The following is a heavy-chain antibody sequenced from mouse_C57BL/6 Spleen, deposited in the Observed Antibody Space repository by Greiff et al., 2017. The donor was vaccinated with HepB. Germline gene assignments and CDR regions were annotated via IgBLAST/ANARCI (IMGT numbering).Heavy chain of an antibody. J-gene: IGHJ2*01. CDR2: IWRGGST. CDR3: ASGGDYYGSSRFDY. V-gene: IGHV2-5*01. CDR1: GFSLTSYG. Sequence: QVQLQQSGPGLVQPSQSLSITCTVSGFSLTSYGVHWVRQSPGKGLEWLGVIWRGGSTDYNAAFMSRLSITKDNSKSQVFFKMNSLQADDTAIYYGASGGDYYGSSRFDYWGQGTTLTVSS. D-gene: IGHD1-1*01.